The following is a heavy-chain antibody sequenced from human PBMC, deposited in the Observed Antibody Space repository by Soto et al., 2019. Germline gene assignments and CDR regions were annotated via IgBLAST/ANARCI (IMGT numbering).Heavy chain of an antibody. D-gene: IGHD3-22*01. V-gene: IGHV1-8*02. J-gene: IGHJ3*02. CDR2: MNPNSGNT. Sequence: ASVRVSCKASGYTFTSYDINWVRQATGQGLEWMGWMNPNSGNTGYAQKLQGRVTMTRNTSIRTAYMELRSLRSEDTDVYYCASWEHYYDSSGYYYADAFDIWGQGTMVNVSS. CDR1: GYTFTSYD. CDR3: ASWEHYYDSSGYYYADAFDI.